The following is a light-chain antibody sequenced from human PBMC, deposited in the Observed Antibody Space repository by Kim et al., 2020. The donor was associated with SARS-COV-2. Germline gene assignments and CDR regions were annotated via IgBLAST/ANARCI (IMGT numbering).Light chain of an antibody. Sequence: GKCVTISCPRSGGSIDDNYVQWYQQRPGGVPTTVIYEDDQRPSGVSDRFSGSIDNSSNSASLTISGLKTEDEADYYCQSYNRSNVVFGGGTQLTVL. J-gene: IGLJ2*01. CDR3: QSYNRSNVV. V-gene: IGLV6-57*03. CDR2: EDD. CDR1: GGSIDDNY.